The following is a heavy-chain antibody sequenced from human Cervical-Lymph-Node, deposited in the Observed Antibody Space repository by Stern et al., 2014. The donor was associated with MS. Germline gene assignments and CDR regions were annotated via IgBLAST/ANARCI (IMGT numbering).Heavy chain of an antibody. J-gene: IGHJ4*02. V-gene: IGHV5-51*01. D-gene: IGHD3-10*01. CDR1: GYSFTSYW. CDR3: ARRRTGVYFDY. CDR2: IYPGASDT. Sequence: EVQLLESGAEVKKPGESLKISCKGSGYSFTSYWIGWGRQMPGKGLQWMGIIYPGASDTRYGASFQGQVTISADKSISTAYLQWSSLKASDTAMYYCARRRTGVYFDYWGQGTLVTVSS.